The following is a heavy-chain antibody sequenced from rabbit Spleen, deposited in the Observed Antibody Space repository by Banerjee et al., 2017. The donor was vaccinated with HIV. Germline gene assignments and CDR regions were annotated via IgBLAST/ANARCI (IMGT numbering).Heavy chain of an antibody. D-gene: IGHD6-1*01. J-gene: IGHJ4*01. Sequence: QEHLKESGGGLVQPGGSLKLSCTASGFTLSSYYMNWVRQAPGKGLEWIAYIYTGSSGSTYYASWAKGRFTISKTSSTTVTLQMTSLTAADTATYFCARDAYGYGADSYAFDLWGPGTLVTVS. V-gene: IGHV1S45*01. CDR2: IYTGSSGST. CDR1: GFTLSSYYM. CDR3: ARDAYGYGADSYAFDL.